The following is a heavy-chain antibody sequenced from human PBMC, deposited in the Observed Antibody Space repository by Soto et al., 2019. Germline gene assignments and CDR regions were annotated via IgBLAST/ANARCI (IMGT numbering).Heavy chain of an antibody. CDR3: AREGSGYNL. CDR1: GGSFGSFG. D-gene: IGHD5-12*01. V-gene: IGHV1-69*13. CDR2: IIPVFGRP. J-gene: IGHJ1*01. Sequence: ASVKVSCKASGGSFGSFGISWVRQAPGQGLEWMGGIIPVFGRPNYAQRFRGRLTITADESTNTVYLELIDLRSEDTAVYYCAREGSGYNLWGRGTQVTVS.